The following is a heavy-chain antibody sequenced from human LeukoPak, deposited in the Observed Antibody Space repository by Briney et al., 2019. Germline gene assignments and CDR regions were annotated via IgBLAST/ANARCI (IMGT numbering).Heavy chain of an antibody. D-gene: IGHD6-19*01. CDR1: GYSIGSGYY. CDR3: ARGVFGWYFYYFDY. V-gene: IGHV4-61*01. J-gene: IGHJ4*02. CDR2: IYYSGST. Sequence: SETLSLTCTVSGYSIGSGYYWGWIRQPPGKGLEWIGYIYYSGSTNYNPSLKSRVTISVDTSKNQFSLKLSSVTAADTAVYYCARGVFGWYFYYFDYWGQGTLVTVSS.